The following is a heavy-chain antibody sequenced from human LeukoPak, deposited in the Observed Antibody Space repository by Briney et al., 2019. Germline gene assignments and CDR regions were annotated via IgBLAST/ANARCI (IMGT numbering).Heavy chain of an antibody. D-gene: IGHD5-24*01. CDR2: ISSSSSYI. V-gene: IGHV3-21*01. CDR1: GFTFSSYS. J-gene: IGHJ4*02. CDR3: ARDPRDGYGHFDH. Sequence: GGSLRLSCAASGFTFSSYSMNWVRQAPGKGLEWVSSISSSSSYIYYADSVKGRFTISRDNSKNTLYLQMNSLKPDDTAIYYCARDPRDGYGHFDHWGQGTLVTVSS.